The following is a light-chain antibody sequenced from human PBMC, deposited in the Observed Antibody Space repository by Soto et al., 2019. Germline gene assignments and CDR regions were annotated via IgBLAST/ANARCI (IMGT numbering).Light chain of an antibody. CDR2: HXS. J-gene: IGKJ4*01. CDR1: QSISLY. CDR3: QQRGNGTRT. Sequence: DIHMTQSPSSLPASLGARVTLPXWASQSISLYFNWYQQYPGXAPKXXXDHXSSLQRGVPSRLSGSGSATDFTLTISSIDPEYFAVYYCQQRGNGTRTFGGGTKVDI. V-gene: IGKV1-39*01.